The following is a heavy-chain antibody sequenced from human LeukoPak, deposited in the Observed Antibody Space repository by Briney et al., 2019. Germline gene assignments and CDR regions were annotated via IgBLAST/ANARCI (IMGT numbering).Heavy chain of an antibody. Sequence: GGSLRLSCTASGFAFSVYAMSWLRQPPGKGLEWVSTINANSGTTSYAASVRGRFTISRDNSKNTLYLQLNTLRADDTSTYYCAKPISGGLAVTADWFHPWGQGTLVVVSS. CDR3: AKPISGGLAVTADWFHP. J-gene: IGHJ5*01. D-gene: IGHD6-19*01. CDR1: GFAFSVYA. CDR2: INANSGTT. V-gene: IGHV3-23*01.